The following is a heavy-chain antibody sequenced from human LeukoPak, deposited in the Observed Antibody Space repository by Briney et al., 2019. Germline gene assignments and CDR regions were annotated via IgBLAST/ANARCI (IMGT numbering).Heavy chain of an antibody. V-gene: IGHV4-59*12. D-gene: IGHD2-8*02. CDR2: IYYSGST. CDR3: TRSPGWWSLDY. CDR1: GGSISSYY. J-gene: IGHJ4*02. Sequence: SETLSLTCTVSGGSISSYYWSWIRQPPGKGLEWIGYIYYSGSTNYNPSLKNRATISKDNSKNQCSLKLNSVTAADTAVYFCTRSPGWWSLDYWGQGALVTVSS.